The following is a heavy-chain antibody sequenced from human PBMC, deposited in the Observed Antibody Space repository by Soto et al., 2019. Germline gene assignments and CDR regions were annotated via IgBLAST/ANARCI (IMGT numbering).Heavy chain of an antibody. Sequence: PGGSLRLSCAASGFTFSNYAMSWVRQTPGKGLEWVSTITAGETTYYADSVKGRFAISRDNSKNTLYLQMNSLRADDTAVYYCAKAREYGSGSFYLHFDYWGQGT. CDR2: ITAGETT. V-gene: IGHV3-23*01. CDR3: AKAREYGSGSFYLHFDY. J-gene: IGHJ4*02. D-gene: IGHD3-10*01. CDR1: GFTFSNYA.